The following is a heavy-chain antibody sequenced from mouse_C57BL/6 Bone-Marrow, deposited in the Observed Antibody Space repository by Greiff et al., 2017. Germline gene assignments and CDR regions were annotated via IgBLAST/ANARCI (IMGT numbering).Heavy chain of an antibody. J-gene: IGHJ3*01. CDR1: GFTFSSYA. Sequence: DVMLVESGGGLVKPGGSLKLSCAASGFTFSSYAMSWVRQTPEKRLEWVATISDGGSYTYYPDNVKGRFTISRDNAKNNLYLQMRHLKSEDTAMYYCARDRVITTVVATPAWFAYWGQGTLVTVSA. D-gene: IGHD1-1*01. V-gene: IGHV5-4*01. CDR2: ISDGGSYT. CDR3: ARDRVITTVVATPAWFAY.